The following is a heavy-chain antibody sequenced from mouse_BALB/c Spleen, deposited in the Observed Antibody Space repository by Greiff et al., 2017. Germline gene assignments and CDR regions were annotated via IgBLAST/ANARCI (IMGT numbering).Heavy chain of an antibody. Sequence: EVKLQESGGGLVQPGGSRKLSCAASGFTFSSFGMHWVRQAPEKGLEWVAYISSGSSTIYYADTVKGRFTISRDNPKNTLFLQMTSLRSEDTAMYYCARGITTALYAMDYWGQGTSVTVSS. CDR3: ARGITTALYAMDY. CDR2: ISSGSSTI. J-gene: IGHJ4*01. CDR1: GFTFSSFG. V-gene: IGHV5-17*02. D-gene: IGHD1-2*01.